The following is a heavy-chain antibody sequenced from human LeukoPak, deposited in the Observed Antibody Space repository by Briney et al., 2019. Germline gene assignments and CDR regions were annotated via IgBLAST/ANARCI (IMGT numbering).Heavy chain of an antibody. Sequence: PGGSLRLSCAASGFTFSSYSMNWVRQAPGKGLEWVSSISSSSSYIYYADSVKGRFTISRDNAKNSLYLQMNSLRAEDTAVYYCARDNYCDYIIDYWGQGTLVTVSS. J-gene: IGHJ4*02. D-gene: IGHD4-17*01. CDR2: ISSSSSYI. V-gene: IGHV3-21*01. CDR1: GFTFSSYS. CDR3: ARDNYCDYIIDY.